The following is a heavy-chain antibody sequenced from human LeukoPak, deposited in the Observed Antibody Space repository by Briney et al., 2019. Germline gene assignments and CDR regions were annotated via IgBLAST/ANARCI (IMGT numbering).Heavy chain of an antibody. CDR2: IYSSGST. J-gene: IGHJ4*02. CDR3: AKSGGYGLIDY. V-gene: IGHV4-39*01. D-gene: IGHD1-26*01. CDR1: GGSISSSSYY. Sequence: SETLSLTCTVSGGSISSSSYYWGWIRQPPGKGLEWIGSIYSSGSTYYNASLQSRVTMSIETSKNQISLRLNSVTAADTAIYYCAKSGGYGLIDYWGQGTLVTVSS.